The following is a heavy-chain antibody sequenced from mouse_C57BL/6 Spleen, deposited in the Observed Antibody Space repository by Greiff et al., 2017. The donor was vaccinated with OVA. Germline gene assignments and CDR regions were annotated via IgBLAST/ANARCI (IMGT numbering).Heavy chain of an antibody. CDR2: ISNGGGST. CDR3: ARHANSGDFDY. V-gene: IGHV5-12*01. J-gene: IGHJ2*01. D-gene: IGHD3-1*01. Sequence: EVKLVESGGGLVQPGGSLKLSCAASGFTFSDYYMYWVRQTPEKRLEWVAYISNGGGSTYYPDTVKGRFTISRDNAKNTLYLQMSRLKSEDTAMYYCARHANSGDFDYWGQGTTLTVSS. CDR1: GFTFSDYY.